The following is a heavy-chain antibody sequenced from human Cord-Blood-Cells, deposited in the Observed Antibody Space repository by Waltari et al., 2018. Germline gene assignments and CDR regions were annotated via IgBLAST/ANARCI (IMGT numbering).Heavy chain of an antibody. V-gene: IGHV1-2*06. CDR1: GYTFTGYY. D-gene: IGHD6-6*01. CDR3: ARDPLGPDRVYSSSWDY. J-gene: IGHJ4*02. CDR2: INPNSGGT. Sequence: QVQLVQSGAEVKKPGASVKVSCKASGYTFTGYYMHWVRQAPGQGLEWMGRINPNSGGTNYAQKFQGRVTMTRDTSISTAYMELSRLRSDDTAVYYCARDPLGPDRVYSSSWDYWGQGTLVTVSS.